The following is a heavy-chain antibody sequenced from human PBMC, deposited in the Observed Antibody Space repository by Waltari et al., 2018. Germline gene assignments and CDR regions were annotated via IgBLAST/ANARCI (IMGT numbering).Heavy chain of an antibody. CDR1: GGSFSGYY. CDR3: ARGRGITIFGVVIIRENWFDP. D-gene: IGHD3-3*01. V-gene: IGHV4-34*01. CDR2: INNSGST. Sequence: QVQLQQWGAGLLKPSETLSLTCAVYGGSFSGYYWSWIRQPPGKGLEWIGEINNSGSTNTNPSPKRRVTISVDTSKNQFSLKLSSVTAADTAVYYCARGRGITIFGVVIIRENWFDPWGQGTLVTVSS. J-gene: IGHJ5*02.